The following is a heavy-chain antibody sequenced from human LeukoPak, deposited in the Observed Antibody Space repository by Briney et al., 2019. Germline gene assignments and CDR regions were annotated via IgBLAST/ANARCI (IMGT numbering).Heavy chain of an antibody. CDR1: GGSIGSSTYY. J-gene: IGHJ4*02. CDR3: ARLGRGYSYGQADY. D-gene: IGHD5-18*01. CDR2: IYYSGST. V-gene: IGHV4-39*07. Sequence: SETLSLTCTVSGGSIGSSTYYWGWIRQPPGKGLEWIGSIYYSGSTYYNPSLKSRVTISVDTSKNQFSLKLSSVTAADTAVYYCARLGRGYSYGQADYWGQGTLVTVSS.